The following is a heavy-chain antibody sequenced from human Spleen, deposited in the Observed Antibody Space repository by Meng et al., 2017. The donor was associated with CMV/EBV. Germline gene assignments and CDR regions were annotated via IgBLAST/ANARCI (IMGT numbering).Heavy chain of an antibody. J-gene: IGHJ6*02. CDR2: IYDSGDT. Sequence: SETLSLTCHVSGHSISNGYFWGWVRQSPMTGLEWIGIYDSGDTFYNPSLKSRVAISIDTSANQFSLTLTSVTAADTAVYYCVRHIIVVPSRGYGVDVWGQGTTVTVSS. CDR1: GHSISNGYF. V-gene: IGHV4-38-2*01. CDR3: VRHIIVVPSRGYGVDV. D-gene: IGHD1-26*01.